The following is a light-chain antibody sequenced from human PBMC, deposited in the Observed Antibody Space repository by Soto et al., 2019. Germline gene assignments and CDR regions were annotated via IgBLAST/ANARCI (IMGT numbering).Light chain of an antibody. J-gene: IGKJ1*01. CDR1: QSVSSTY. Sequence: EIVLTQSPGTLSLSPGERATLSCRASQSVSSTYLAWYQQKPGQAPSLLIYGASTRATGIPDRFSGSGSGTDFTLTINRLEPEDFAVYYCQQYGSSPQPFGQGTTVEIK. CDR2: GAS. CDR3: QQYGSSPQP. V-gene: IGKV3-20*01.